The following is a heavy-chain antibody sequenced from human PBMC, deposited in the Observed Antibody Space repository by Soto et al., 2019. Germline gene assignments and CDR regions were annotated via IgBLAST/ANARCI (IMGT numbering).Heavy chain of an antibody. CDR1: GFTFSSYA. CDR2: ISGSGGST. Sequence: PGGSLRLSCAASGFTFSSYAMSWVRQAPGKGLEWVSAISGSGGSTYYANSVKGRFTISRDNSKNTLYLQMNSLRAEDTAVYYCAKGYYYYYYMDVWGKGTTVTVSS. CDR3: AKGYYYYYYMDV. V-gene: IGHV3-23*01. J-gene: IGHJ6*03.